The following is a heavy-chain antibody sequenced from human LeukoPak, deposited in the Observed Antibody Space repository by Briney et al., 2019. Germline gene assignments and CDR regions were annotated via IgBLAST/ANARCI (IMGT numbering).Heavy chain of an antibody. CDR2: ISGDGSER. CDR3: VKDLGAVMMVEGAMDY. Sequence: PGGSLCLSCAATGVAFHGYVLYWVRQAPGQGLEWVSLISGDGSERHYADSVKGRFTIIRDNSKNSLHLQMNSLRSEDTAFYYCVKDLGAVMMVEGAMDYWGQGILVTVSS. D-gene: IGHD2-15*01. CDR1: GVAFHGYV. V-gene: IGHV3-43*02. J-gene: IGHJ4*02.